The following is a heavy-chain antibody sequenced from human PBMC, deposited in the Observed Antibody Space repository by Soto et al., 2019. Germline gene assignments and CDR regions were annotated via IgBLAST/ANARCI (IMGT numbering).Heavy chain of an antibody. D-gene: IGHD3-3*01. J-gene: IGHJ5*02. CDR1: GYTFTSYD. V-gene: IGHV1-8*01. Sequence: QVQLVQSGAEVKKPGASVKVSCKASGYTFTSYDINWVRQATGQGLEWMGWMNPNSGNTGYAKKFQGRVTMTRNTSISTAYMELSSLRSEDTAVYYCARGVRFLEWLLTWFDPWGQGTLVTVSS. CDR3: ARGVRFLEWLLTWFDP. CDR2: MNPNSGNT.